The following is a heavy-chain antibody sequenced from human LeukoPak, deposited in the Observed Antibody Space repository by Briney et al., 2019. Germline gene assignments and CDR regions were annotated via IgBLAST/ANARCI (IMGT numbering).Heavy chain of an antibody. CDR1: GFTVSSNY. V-gene: IGHV3-66*01. J-gene: IGHJ4*02. D-gene: IGHD1-26*01. CDR3: AREIVGATGGVFDY. Sequence: GGSLRLSCSASGFTVSSNYMSWVRQAPGKWLEWVAMIYAGGNTYYADSVKGRFTISRDNAKNSLYLQMNSLRAEDTAVYYCAREIVGATGGVFDYWGQGTLVTVSS. CDR2: IYAGGNT.